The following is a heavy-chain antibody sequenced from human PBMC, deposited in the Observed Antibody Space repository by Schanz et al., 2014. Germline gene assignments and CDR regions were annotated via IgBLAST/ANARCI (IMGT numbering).Heavy chain of an antibody. V-gene: IGHV3-48*01. CDR2: VSRSTPDI. CDR3: VRDSFFAFDY. D-gene: IGHD3-3*01. J-gene: IGHJ4*02. CDR1: GFTFSSYS. Sequence: EVQLVESGGGLVQPGGSLRLSCPASGFTFSSYSITWVRQAPGKGLEWVSYVSRSTPDIYYADSVKGRFTMSRDNAKNSVFLQMNSRRAEDTAVYYCVRDSFFAFDYWGQGTLVTVSS.